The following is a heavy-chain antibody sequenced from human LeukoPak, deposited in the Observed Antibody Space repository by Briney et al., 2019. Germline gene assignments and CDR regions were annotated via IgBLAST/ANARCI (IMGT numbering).Heavy chain of an antibody. V-gene: IGHV1-69*02. D-gene: IGHD2-15*01. CDR1: GGTFSSYT. J-gene: IGHJ4*02. CDR3: ARVKGYCSGGSCINKNYYFDY. CDR2: IIPILGIA. Sequence: GASVKVSRKASGGTFSSYTISWVRQAPGQGLEWMGRIIPILGIANYAQKFQGRVTITADKSTSTAYMELSSLRSEDAAVYYCARVKGYCSGGSCINKNYYFDYWGQGTLVTVSS.